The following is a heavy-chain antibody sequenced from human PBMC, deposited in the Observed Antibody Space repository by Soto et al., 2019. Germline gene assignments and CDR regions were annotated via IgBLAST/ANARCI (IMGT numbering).Heavy chain of an antibody. Sequence: QVQLVKSGGGVAQPGRSLRLSCAASGSTFSSYAMHWVRQAPGKGLEWVAVIWYDGSNEDYADSVKGRFTISRDNSKNTLFLLMNSLRVEDTAVYYCAREETGTFDRWGQGTLVTVSS. CDR1: GSTFSSYA. J-gene: IGHJ4*02. CDR2: IWYDGSNE. D-gene: IGHD1-1*01. V-gene: IGHV3-33*01. CDR3: AREETGTFDR.